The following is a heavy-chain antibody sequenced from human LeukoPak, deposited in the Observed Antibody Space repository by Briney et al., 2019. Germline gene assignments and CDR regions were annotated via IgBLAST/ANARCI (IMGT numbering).Heavy chain of an antibody. V-gene: IGHV4-34*01. Sequence: GSLRLSCAASGFTFSSYAMSWIRQPPGKGLEWIGEINHSGSTNYNPSLKSRVTISVDTSKIQFSLKLSSVTAADTAVYYCARDLSVAGTGGSDYWGQGTLVTVSS. J-gene: IGHJ4*02. CDR1: GFTFSSYA. CDR3: ARDLSVAGTGGSDY. CDR2: INHSGST. D-gene: IGHD6-19*01.